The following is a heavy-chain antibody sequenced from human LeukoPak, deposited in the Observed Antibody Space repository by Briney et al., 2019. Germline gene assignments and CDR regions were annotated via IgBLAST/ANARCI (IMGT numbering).Heavy chain of an antibody. Sequence: GRSLRLSCAVSEFTFSHFAMHWVRQAPGKGLEWVAVVSSHGNDGYYADSVKGRFTISRDNSKNTLYLQIDSLRAEDTAIYYCTRDAYNFYDFDYCGQGTLCTVSS. J-gene: IGHJ4*02. D-gene: IGHD5-24*01. CDR3: TRDAYNFYDFDY. V-gene: IGHV3-30*01. CDR2: VSSHGNDG. CDR1: EFTFSHFA.